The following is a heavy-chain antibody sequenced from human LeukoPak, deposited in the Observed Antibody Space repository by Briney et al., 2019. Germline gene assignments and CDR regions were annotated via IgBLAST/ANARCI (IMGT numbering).Heavy chain of an antibody. D-gene: IGHD3-22*01. CDR2: IIPIFGTA. CDR1: GGTFSSYA. V-gene: IGHV1-69*06. J-gene: IGHJ4*02. CDR3: ARYYYDSSGYPWYFDY. Sequence: SVKVSCKASGGTFSSYAISWVRQAPGQGLEWMGGIIPIFGTANYAQKFQGRVTITADKSTSTAYMELSSLRSEDTAVYYCARYYYDSSGYPWYFDYWGQGTLVTVSS.